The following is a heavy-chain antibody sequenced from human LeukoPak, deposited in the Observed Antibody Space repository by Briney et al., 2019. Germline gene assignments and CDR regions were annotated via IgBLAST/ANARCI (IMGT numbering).Heavy chain of an antibody. CDR1: GFTFSSFA. J-gene: IGHJ4*02. CDR3: AKDTMFYDILTGYPHFDY. D-gene: IGHD3-9*01. V-gene: IGHV3-23*01. Sequence: PGGSLRLSCAASGFTFSSFAMSWVRQAPGKGLEWVSAISVTGDNTHYADSVKGRFTISRDNSKNTLYLQMNTLRAEDTAVYYCAKDTMFYDILTGYPHFDYWGQGTLVTVSS. CDR2: ISVTGDNT.